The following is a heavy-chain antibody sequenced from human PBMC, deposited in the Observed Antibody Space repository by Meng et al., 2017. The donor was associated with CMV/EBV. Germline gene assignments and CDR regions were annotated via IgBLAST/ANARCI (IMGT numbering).Heavy chain of an antibody. Sequence: SCSASGFTFSNCGMHWVRQAPGKGLEWVAAISYDGNNRYYADSIKGRFTVSRDNSKNTLYLQMNSLRIEDTAVYYCANRYGSNWPPRDWGQGTLVTVSS. D-gene: IGHD6-13*01. CDR1: GFTFSNCG. V-gene: IGHV3-30*18. CDR2: ISYDGNNR. J-gene: IGHJ4*02. CDR3: ANRYGSNWPPRD.